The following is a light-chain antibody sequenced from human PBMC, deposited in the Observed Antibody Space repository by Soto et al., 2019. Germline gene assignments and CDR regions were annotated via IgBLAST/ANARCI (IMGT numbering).Light chain of an antibody. Sequence: SYELTQPPSVSVAPGKTARIPCGGNNIGSKSGHWYQQKPGQAPVLVIYYDSDRPSGIPERFSGSNSGNTATLTISRVEAGDEADYYRQVWDSSSDQFYVFGTGIKLTVL. CDR1: NIGSKS. CDR3: QVWDSSSDQFYV. CDR2: YDS. V-gene: IGLV3-21*04. J-gene: IGLJ1*01.